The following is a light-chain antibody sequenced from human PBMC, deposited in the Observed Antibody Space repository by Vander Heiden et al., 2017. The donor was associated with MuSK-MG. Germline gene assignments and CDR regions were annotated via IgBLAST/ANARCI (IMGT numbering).Light chain of an antibody. CDR1: QSVLFSGNNKDY. CDR3: QQDLRAPVT. V-gene: IGKV4-1*01. Sequence: DTIMTQSPDFVSVSLGERATLKCKSSQSVLFSGNNKDYLAWYQQKPGQPPKLLVYWASTRESGVPDRFSGSGSGTDFTLTISSLQAEDVAVYYCQQDLRAPVTFGGGTKVEIK. CDR2: WAS. J-gene: IGKJ4*01.